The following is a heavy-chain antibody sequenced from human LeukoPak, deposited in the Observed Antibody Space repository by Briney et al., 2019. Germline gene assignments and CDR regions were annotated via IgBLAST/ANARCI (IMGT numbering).Heavy chain of an antibody. CDR3: AAGGIAVEGDAFDI. D-gene: IGHD6-19*01. J-gene: IGHJ3*02. Sequence: GGSLRLSCAASGFTFGSYAMHWVRQAPGKGLEYVSAISSNGGSTYYANSVKGRFTISRDNSKNTLYLQMGSLRAEDMAVYYCAAGGIAVEGDAFDIWGQGTMVTVSS. CDR1: GFTFGSYA. CDR2: ISSNGGST. V-gene: IGHV3-64*01.